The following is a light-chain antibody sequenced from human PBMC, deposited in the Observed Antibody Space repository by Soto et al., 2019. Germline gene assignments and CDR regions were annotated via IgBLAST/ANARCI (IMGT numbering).Light chain of an antibody. J-gene: IGLJ1*01. V-gene: IGLV2-14*01. CDR2: EVS. CDR3: NSYTSNNTPV. CDR1: SSDVGGYNY. Sequence: QSVLTQPASVSGSPGQSITISCTGTSSDVGGYNYVSWYQQHPGKAPKLMIYEVSNRPSGVSNRFSGSKSDNTASLTISGLQAEDEADYYCNSYTSNNTPVFGTGNKVTV.